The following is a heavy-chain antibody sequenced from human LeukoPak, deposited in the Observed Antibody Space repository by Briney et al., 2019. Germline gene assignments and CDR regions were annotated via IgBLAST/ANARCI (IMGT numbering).Heavy chain of an antibody. V-gene: IGHV3-73*01. D-gene: IGHD3-3*01. J-gene: IGHJ6*02. Sequence: PGGSLKFSCAASGFTFSGSAMPWVRQASGKGLEWVGRIRSKANSYATAYAASVKGRFTISRDDSKNTAYLQMNSLKTEDTAVYYCTRLRYGVYYYGMDVWGQGTTVTVSS. CDR2: IRSKANSYAT. CDR3: TRLRYGVYYYGMDV. CDR1: GFTFSGSA.